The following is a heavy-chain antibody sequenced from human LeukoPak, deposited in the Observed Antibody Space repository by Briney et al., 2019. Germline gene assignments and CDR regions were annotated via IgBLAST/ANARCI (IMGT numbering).Heavy chain of an antibody. CDR1: GGSFSGYY. Sequence: SETLSLTCAVYGGSFSGYYWSWIRQPPGKGLEWIGSIYYSGSTYYNPSLKSRVTISVDTSKNQFSLKLSSVTAADTAVYYCARDHITMIPYAFDIWGQGTMVTVSS. D-gene: IGHD3-22*01. CDR3: ARDHITMIPYAFDI. CDR2: IYYSGST. J-gene: IGHJ3*02. V-gene: IGHV4-34*01.